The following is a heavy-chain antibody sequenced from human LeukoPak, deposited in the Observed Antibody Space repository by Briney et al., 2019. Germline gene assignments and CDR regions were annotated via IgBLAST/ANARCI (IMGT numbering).Heavy chain of an antibody. J-gene: IGHJ4*02. CDR3: AKGEIGFDY. CDR2: ISSSSSYI. D-gene: IGHD3-16*01. V-gene: IGHV3-21*01. Sequence: KPGASLLLSCAASGFTFSSYSMNWLRQAPGKGLEWVSSISSSSSYIYYADSVKGRFTISRDHAKNSLYLKMNSRRAEDTAVYYGAKGEIGFDYWGQGTLVTVPS. CDR1: GFTFSSYS.